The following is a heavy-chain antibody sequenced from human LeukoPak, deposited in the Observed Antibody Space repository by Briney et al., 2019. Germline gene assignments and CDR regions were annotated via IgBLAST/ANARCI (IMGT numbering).Heavy chain of an antibody. V-gene: IGHV4-59*02. D-gene: IGHD5-12*01. CDR1: GGSVSTYY. J-gene: IGHJ4*02. CDR2: IYHNGST. CDR3: ARGGGYASPIGY. Sequence: AETLCLTCALSGGSVSTYYLSWIRQPPGKGLEWVGYIYHNGSTNYNPSLKSRVTISVDTSKNQFSLKLSSVTAADTAVYYCARGGGYASPIGYWGQGALVTVSS.